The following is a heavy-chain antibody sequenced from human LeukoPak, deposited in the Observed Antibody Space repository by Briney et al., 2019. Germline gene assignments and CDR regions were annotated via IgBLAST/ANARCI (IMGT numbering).Heavy chain of an antibody. Sequence: NPSETLSLTCTVSGGSISSSSYYWGWIRQPPGKGLEWIGSIYYSGSTYYNPSLKSRVTISVDTSKNQFSLKLSSVTAADTAVYYCAFQYRYGDYLFDYWGQGTLVTVSS. CDR3: AFQYRYGDYLFDY. J-gene: IGHJ4*02. CDR1: GGSISSSSYY. V-gene: IGHV4-39*01. D-gene: IGHD4-17*01. CDR2: IYYSGST.